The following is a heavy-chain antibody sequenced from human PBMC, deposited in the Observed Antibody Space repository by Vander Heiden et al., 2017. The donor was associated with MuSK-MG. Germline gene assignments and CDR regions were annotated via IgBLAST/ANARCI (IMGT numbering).Heavy chain of an antibody. V-gene: IGHV1-69*06. J-gene: IGHJ5*02. CDR1: GGTFSSYA. Sequence: QVQLVQSGAAVKKPGSSVKVSCKASGGTFSSYAFSWVRQAPGQGLEWMGGIIPIFGTANYAQKFQGRVTITADKSTSTAYMELSSLRSEETAVYYCARYYDSSGYYGASGWFDPWGQGTMVTVSS. CDR2: IIPIFGTA. CDR3: ARYYDSSGYYGASGWFDP. D-gene: IGHD3-22*01.